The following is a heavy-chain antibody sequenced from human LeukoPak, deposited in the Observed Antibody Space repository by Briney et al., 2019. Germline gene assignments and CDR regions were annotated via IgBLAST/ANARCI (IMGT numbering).Heavy chain of an antibody. D-gene: IGHD2-2*01. J-gene: IGHJ5*02. V-gene: IGHV4-61*01. CDR2: IYYSGRT. CDR1: GGSLSSRSYY. Sequence: SETLSLTRIVSGGSLSSRSYYWDWPRHPPGKGLEWIESIYYSGRTKYNPSLKSLVTISVDTSKNQFSLKVYSVTAADTAVYYCARLGGCTTTSCYVHWFDPWGQGALVTVCS. CDR3: ARLGGCTTTSCYVHWFDP.